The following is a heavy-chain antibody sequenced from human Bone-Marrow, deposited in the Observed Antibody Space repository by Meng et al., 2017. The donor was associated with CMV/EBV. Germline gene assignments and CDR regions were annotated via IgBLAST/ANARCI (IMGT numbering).Heavy chain of an antibody. CDR3: ARDIVVVPAAIGYSSSWYSQQPPYGMDV. J-gene: IGHJ6*02. Sequence: GESLKISCAASGFTFSSYAMHWVRQAPGKGLEWVAVISYDGSNKYYADSVKGRFTISRDNSKNTLYLQMNSLRAEDTAVYYCARDIVVVPAAIGYSSSWYSQQPPYGMDVWGQGTTVTVSS. D-gene: IGHD2-2*01. CDR1: GFTFSSYA. V-gene: IGHV3-30-3*01. CDR2: ISYDGSNK.